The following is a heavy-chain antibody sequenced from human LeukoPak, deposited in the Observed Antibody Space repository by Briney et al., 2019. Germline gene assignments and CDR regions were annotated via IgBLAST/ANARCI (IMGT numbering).Heavy chain of an antibody. Sequence: SETLSLTCTVSGGSISSSSYYWGWIRQPPGKGLEWIGSIYYSGSTYYNPSLKSRVTISVDTSKNQFSLKLSSVTAADTAVYYCARGLDCSGGSCYPFFDYWGQGTLVTVSS. CDR1: GGSISSSSYY. D-gene: IGHD2-15*01. J-gene: IGHJ4*02. CDR2: IYYSGST. V-gene: IGHV4-39*01. CDR3: ARGLDCSGGSCYPFFDY.